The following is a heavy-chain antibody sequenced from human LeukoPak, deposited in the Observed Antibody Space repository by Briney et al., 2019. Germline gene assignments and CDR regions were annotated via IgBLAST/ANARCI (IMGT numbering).Heavy chain of an antibody. CDR2: IYYSGST. D-gene: IGHD4-17*01. J-gene: IGHJ6*03. CDR1: GDSISRNNYY. CDR3: ARAVDYGDYYYYYMDV. Sequence: SETLSLTCTVSGDSISRNNYYWGWIRQPPGKGLEWIASIYYSGSTYYNPSLKSRVTISVDPSKNQFSLKLSSVTAADTAVYYCARAVDYGDYYYYYMDVWGKGTTVTVSS. V-gene: IGHV4-39*07.